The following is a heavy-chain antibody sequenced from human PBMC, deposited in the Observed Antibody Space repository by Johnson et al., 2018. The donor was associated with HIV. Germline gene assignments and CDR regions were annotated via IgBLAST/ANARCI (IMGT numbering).Heavy chain of an antibody. CDR3: AKDLNYGSGPVDI. J-gene: IGHJ3*02. CDR1: GFTFSSYG. D-gene: IGHD3-10*01. Sequence: QVQLVESGGGVVQPGRSLRLSCAASGFTFSSYGMHWVRQAPGKGLEWVAVIWYDGSNTYYADSVKGRFTISRDNSKNTLYLQMNSLRAEDTAVYYCAKDLNYGSGPVDIWGQGTMVTVSS. V-gene: IGHV3-33*06. CDR2: IWYDGSNT.